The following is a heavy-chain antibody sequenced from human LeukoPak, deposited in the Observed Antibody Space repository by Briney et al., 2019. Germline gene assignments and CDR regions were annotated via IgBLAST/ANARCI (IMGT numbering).Heavy chain of an antibody. D-gene: IGHD5-12*01. CDR3: ARDWEVATAHPPV. CDR1: GFTFSSYS. CDR2: ISSSSSYI. V-gene: IGHV3-21*01. Sequence: PGGSLRLSCAASGFTFSSYSMNWVRQAPGKGLEWVSSISSSSSYIYYADSVKGRFTISRDNAKNSLYLQMNSLRAEDTAVYYCARDWEVATAHPPVWGQGTLVTVSS. J-gene: IGHJ4*02.